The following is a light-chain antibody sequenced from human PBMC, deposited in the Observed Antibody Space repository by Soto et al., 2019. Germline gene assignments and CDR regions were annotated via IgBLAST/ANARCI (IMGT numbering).Light chain of an antibody. Sequence: ILMTQSTATLSVCPGERATLSCRASQSASNNLAWYQQKPGQAPRLLIYDASTRATGIPARFSGSGSGTEFTLTISGLQSEDFAVYYCQQYNYWPPWTFGQGTKVEIK. CDR3: QQYNYWPPWT. CDR2: DAS. J-gene: IGKJ1*01. CDR1: QSASNN. V-gene: IGKV3-15*01.